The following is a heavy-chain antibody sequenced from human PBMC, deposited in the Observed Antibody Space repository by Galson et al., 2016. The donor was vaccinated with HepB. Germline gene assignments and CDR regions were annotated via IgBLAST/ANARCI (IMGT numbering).Heavy chain of an antibody. CDR2: ISYDGRKR. V-gene: IGHV3-30*04. Sequence: SLRLSCATSGFTFSHLALRWVRQAPGKGLEWVTVISYDGRKRYYADSVKGRFSISRDDSKSTLYLEMNSLRPEDTAVYYCATDDDGGDYRLDYWGQGTPVTFSS. CDR1: GFTFSHLA. J-gene: IGHJ4*02. CDR3: ATDDDGGDYRLDY. D-gene: IGHD4-17*01.